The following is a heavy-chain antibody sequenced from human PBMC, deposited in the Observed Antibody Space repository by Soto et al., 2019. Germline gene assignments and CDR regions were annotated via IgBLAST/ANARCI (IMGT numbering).Heavy chain of an antibody. Sequence: QVQLQESGPGLVKPSQTLSLTCTVSGGSISSGGYYWCWIRQQPGKGQEWIAHPYHSGSTYYNPSPNSRLTISVDTSKNQCALELSSVTASDTAVYYCASGPRYCRGASVCYFDLGCRGTLVTFAS. CDR3: ASGPRYCRGASVCYFDL. V-gene: IGHV4-31*03. CDR2: PYHSGST. J-gene: IGHJ2*01. D-gene: IGHD2-15*01. CDR1: GGSISSGGYY.